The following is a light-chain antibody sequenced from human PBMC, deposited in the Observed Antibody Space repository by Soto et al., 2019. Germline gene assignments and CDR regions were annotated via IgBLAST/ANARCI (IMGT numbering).Light chain of an antibody. J-gene: IGKJ5*01. CDR2: GAS. CDR1: QSVSSNY. V-gene: IGKV3-20*01. Sequence: EIVLTQSPGTLSLSPGERATLSCRASQSVSSNYLAWYHQKPGQAPRLLIYGASSRATGIPDRYSASGSGTDFTLTISRLEPEDFAVFFCQQYGTSEIIFGQGTRLEIK. CDR3: QQYGTSEII.